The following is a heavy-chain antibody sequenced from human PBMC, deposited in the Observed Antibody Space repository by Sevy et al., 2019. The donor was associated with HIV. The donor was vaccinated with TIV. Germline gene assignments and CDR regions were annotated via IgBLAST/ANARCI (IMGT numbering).Heavy chain of an antibody. CDR2: IIPIFGTA. D-gene: IGHD6-13*01. Sequence: ASVKVSCKASGGTFSSYAISWVRQAPGQGLEWMGGIIPIFGTANYAPKFQGRVTITADKSTRTASMELSSLRSEDTAVYYCARFSSSTQVGAFDIWGQGTMVTVSS. CDR3: ARFSSSTQVGAFDI. V-gene: IGHV1-69*06. CDR1: GGTFSSYA. J-gene: IGHJ3*02.